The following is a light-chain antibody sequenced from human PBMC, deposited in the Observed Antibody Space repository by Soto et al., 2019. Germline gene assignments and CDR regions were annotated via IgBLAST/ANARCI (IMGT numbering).Light chain of an antibody. V-gene: IGLV2-14*03. CDR3: GSYSIASTLMI. CDR1: PSDIGAYNY. J-gene: IGLJ2*01. CDR2: DVT. Sequence: QSALTQPASVSGSPGQSITISCSGTPSDIGAYNYVSWYQHHPGKAPEVIIYDVTNRPSGVSSRFSGSKSGTTASLTISGRQADDEANYYCGSYSIASTLMIFGGGTKLTVL.